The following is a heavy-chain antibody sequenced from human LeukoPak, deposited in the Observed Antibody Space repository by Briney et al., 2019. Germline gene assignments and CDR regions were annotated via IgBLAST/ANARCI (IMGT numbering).Heavy chain of an antibody. CDR1: GGSFNGYD. Sequence: SETLSLTCADYGGSFNGYDWSWIRQPPGKGLEWIGEINHSGSTNYNPSLKSRVTISVDTSKNQFSLKLSSVTAADTAVYYCARAYSSGWTLDYWGQGTLVTVSS. CDR2: INHSGST. V-gene: IGHV4-34*01. CDR3: ARAYSSGWTLDY. D-gene: IGHD6-19*01. J-gene: IGHJ4*02.